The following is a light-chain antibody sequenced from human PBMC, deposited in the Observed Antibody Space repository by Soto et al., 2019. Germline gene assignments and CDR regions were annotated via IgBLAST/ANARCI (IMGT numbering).Light chain of an antibody. J-gene: IGKJ5*01. CDR1: QSISGN. Sequence: EIVMTQSPATLPVSPGEGGTLSCRASQSISGNLAWYQQKPGQAPRLLIYGASTRATDIPARFSGSGSGTDFTLTISSLEPEDFALYYCQQRSNWPITFGQGTRLEIK. V-gene: IGKV3-11*01. CDR2: GAS. CDR3: QQRSNWPIT.